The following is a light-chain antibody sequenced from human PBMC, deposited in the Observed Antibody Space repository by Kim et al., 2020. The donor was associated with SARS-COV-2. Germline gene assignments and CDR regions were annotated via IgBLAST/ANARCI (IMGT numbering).Light chain of an antibody. CDR1: QSISRS. J-gene: IGKJ4*01. Sequence: ATLSVSPGESVTLTCSARQSISRSLAWYQHKPGQAPRLRIYGAASRPADVPGRFSGSGSGTQFTLTISSLQSDDFAVYYCQQSITFGGGTKVNIK. CDR3: QQSIT. CDR2: GAA. V-gene: IGKV3-15*01.